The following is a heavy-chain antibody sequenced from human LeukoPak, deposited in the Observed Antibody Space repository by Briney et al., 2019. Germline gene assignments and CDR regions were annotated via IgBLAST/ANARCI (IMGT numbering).Heavy chain of an antibody. CDR3: ARTAIGYSDSSGYYFDY. V-gene: IGHV3-21*01. CDR2: IGGRNSYI. J-gene: IGHJ4*02. Sequence: GGSLRLXCAASGFTYSSYTMNWVRRAPGKGLEWVSSIGGRNSYIYYANSVKGRFTISRDNAKNSLYLQMNGLRAEDTAVYYCARTAIGYSDSSGYYFDYWGQGTLVTVSS. CDR1: GFTYSSYT. D-gene: IGHD3-22*01.